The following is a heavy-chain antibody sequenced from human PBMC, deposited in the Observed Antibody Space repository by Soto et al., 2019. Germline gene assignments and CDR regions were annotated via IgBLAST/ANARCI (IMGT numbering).Heavy chain of an antibody. CDR2: INSDGDT. Sequence: EVQVVESGGGLVEPGGSLRLSCVASGFTFSTHDMHWVRQVTGKGLEWVSGINSDGDTKYTASVKGRFIISRENAENSMHLQMNSLRAGDTAVYYCAGGGVRGLSWNWFETWGQGTLVTVSS. D-gene: IGHD3-10*01. CDR3: AGGGVRGLSWNWFET. CDR1: GFTFSTHD. V-gene: IGHV3-13*01. J-gene: IGHJ5*02.